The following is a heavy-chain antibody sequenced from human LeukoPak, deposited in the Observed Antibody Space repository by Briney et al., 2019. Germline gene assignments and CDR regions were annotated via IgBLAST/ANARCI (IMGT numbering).Heavy chain of an antibody. CDR3: ARMPEGGSRSPLIGVFDY. CDR2: ISSSSSYI. CDR1: GFTFSSYS. D-gene: IGHD1-26*01. J-gene: IGHJ4*02. V-gene: IGHV3-21*01. Sequence: GGSLRLSCAASGFTFSSYSMNWVRQAPGKGLEWVSSISSSSSYIYYADSVKGRFTISRDNAKNSLYLQMNSLRAEDTAVYYCARMPEGGSRSPLIGVFDYWGQGTLVTVSP.